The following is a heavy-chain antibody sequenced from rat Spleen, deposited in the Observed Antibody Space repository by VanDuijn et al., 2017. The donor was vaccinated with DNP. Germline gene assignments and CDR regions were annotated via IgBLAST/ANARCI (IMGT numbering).Heavy chain of an antibody. CDR2: INIAGST. CDR1: GFSITSNYR. V-gene: IGHV3-3*01. CDR3: ARWSYYGFDY. J-gene: IGHJ2*01. Sequence: EVQLQESGPGLVKPSQSLSLTCSVTGFSITSNYRWNWIRKFPGNKLEWMGYINIAGSTNYNPSLKSRISITRDTSKNQFFLQLNSVTTEDTATYYCARWSYYGFDYWGQGVMVTVSS. D-gene: IGHD1-12*01.